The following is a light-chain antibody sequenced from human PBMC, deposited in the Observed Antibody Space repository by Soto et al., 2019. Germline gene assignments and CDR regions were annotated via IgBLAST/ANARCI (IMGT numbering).Light chain of an antibody. CDR3: SSLTTSTTRV. J-gene: IGLJ2*01. V-gene: IGLV2-14*01. Sequence: QSALTQPASVSGSPGQSIAISCTGTSSDVGGFNYVSWYQQRPGKAPKLMIYEVDSRPSGVSDRFSGSKSGNTASLTISGLQSEDEADYYCSSLTTSTTRVFGGGTQLTVL. CDR1: SSDVGGFNY. CDR2: EVD.